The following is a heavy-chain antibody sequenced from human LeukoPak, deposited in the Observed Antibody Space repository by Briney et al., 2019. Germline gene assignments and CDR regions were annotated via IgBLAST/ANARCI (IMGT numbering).Heavy chain of an antibody. D-gene: IGHD3/OR15-3a*01. V-gene: IGHV4-34*01. CDR3: ARDYDFAAFDI. Sequence: SETLSLTCAVYGGSFSGYYWSWIRQPPGKGLEWIGEINHSGSTNYNPSLKSRVTISVDTSKNQFSLKLSSVTAADTAVYHCARDYDFAAFDIWGQGTMVTVSS. CDR2: INHSGST. J-gene: IGHJ3*02. CDR1: GGSFSGYY.